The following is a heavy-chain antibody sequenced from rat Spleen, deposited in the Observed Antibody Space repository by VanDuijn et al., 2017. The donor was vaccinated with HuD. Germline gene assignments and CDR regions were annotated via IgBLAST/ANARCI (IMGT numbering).Heavy chain of an antibody. CDR2: ISTGGGNT. CDR1: GFTFSDYG. Sequence: EVQLVESGGGLVQPGRSLKLSCAASGFTFSDYGMAWVRQAPTKGLEWVATISTGGGNTYYRDSVKGRFTISRDNAKSTLYLQMDSLRSEDTATYYCARRGLQSYYFDYWGQGVMVTVSS. V-gene: IGHV5S13*01. D-gene: IGHD1-1*01. CDR3: ARRGLQSYYFDY. J-gene: IGHJ2*01.